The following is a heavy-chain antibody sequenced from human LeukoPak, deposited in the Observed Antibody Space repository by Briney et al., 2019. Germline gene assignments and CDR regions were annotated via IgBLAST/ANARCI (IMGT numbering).Heavy chain of an antibody. CDR1: GGSISSYY. V-gene: IGHV4-59*01. D-gene: IGHD2-15*01. CDR2: IYYSGST. Sequence: SETLSLTCTVSGGSISSYYWSWIRQPPGKGLEWIGYIYYSGSTNYNPSLKSRVTISVDMSKNQSSLKLSSVTAADTAVYYCARGGGYCSGGSCYRWFDPWGQGTLVTVSS. CDR3: ARGGGYCSGGSCYRWFDP. J-gene: IGHJ5*02.